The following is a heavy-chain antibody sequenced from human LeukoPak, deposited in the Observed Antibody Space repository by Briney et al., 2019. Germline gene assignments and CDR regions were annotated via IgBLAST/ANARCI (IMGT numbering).Heavy chain of an antibody. J-gene: IGHJ5*02. Sequence: GGSLRLSCAASGFTFRSYGMHWVRQAPGKGLEWVAVIWYDGSNKYYADSVKSRFTISRDNSKNTLYLQMNSLRAEDTAVYFYARARSSSGNWFDPWGQWTLVTVCS. CDR3: ARARSSSGNWFDP. CDR2: IWYDGSNK. CDR1: GFTFRSYG. D-gene: IGHD6-6*01. V-gene: IGHV3-33*01.